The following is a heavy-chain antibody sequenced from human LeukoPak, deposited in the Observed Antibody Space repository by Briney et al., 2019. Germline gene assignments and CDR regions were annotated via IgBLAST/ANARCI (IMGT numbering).Heavy chain of an antibody. CDR1: RFTFSAYA. CDR3: LRGDRRDY. J-gene: IGHJ4*02. CDR2: IDSSGGYM. V-gene: IGHV3-21*06. Sequence: GGSLRLSCAASRFTFSAYAMGWIRQAPGKGLEWVSSIDSSGGYMFYADSVKGRFIISRDNAKDSPYLQMNSLRVEDTAVYYCLRGDRRDYWGQGTLVTVSS.